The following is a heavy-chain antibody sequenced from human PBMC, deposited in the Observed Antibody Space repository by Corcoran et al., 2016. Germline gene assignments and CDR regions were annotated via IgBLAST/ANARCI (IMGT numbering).Heavy chain of an antibody. D-gene: IGHD6-19*01. CDR1: GGSISSYY. Sequence: QVQLQESGPGLVKPSETLSLTCTVSGGSISSYYWSWIRLPPGKGLEWIGYIYYSGSTNYNPSLKSRVTISVDTSKNQFSLKLSSVTAADTAVYYCARGGQQWPGLNFDPWGQGTLVTVSS. V-gene: IGHV4-59*01. CDR3: ARGGQQWPGLNFDP. CDR2: IYYSGST. J-gene: IGHJ5*02.